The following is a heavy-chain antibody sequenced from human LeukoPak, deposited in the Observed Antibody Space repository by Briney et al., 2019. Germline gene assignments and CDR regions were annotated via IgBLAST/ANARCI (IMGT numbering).Heavy chain of an antibody. Sequence: SLRLSCAASGFTFDDYAMHWVRQAPGKGLEWVSGISWNSGSIGYADSVKGRFTISRDNAKNSLYLQMNSLRAEDTALYYCAKDKYSSGWLYFDYWGQGTLVTVSS. CDR3: AKDKYSSGWLYFDY. CDR1: GFTFDDYA. D-gene: IGHD6-19*01. V-gene: IGHV3-9*01. CDR2: ISWNSGSI. J-gene: IGHJ4*02.